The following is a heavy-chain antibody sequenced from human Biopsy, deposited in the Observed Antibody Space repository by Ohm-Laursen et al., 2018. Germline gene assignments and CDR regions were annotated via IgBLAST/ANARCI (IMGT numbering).Heavy chain of an antibody. CDR2: IYYSVMT. D-gene: IGHD4-11*01. Sequence: GTLSLTWTVSGDSVTKYYWSWIRQPPGKGLEWIGHIYYSVMTNYYPSLQSRVSISVDTSRNQVSLTLSSVTAADTAVYYCARDSGILNYGNFKYYHYYGMDVWGQGTKVTVSS. V-gene: IGHV4-59*02. CDR3: ARDSGILNYGNFKYYHYYGMDV. J-gene: IGHJ6*02. CDR1: GDSVTKYY.